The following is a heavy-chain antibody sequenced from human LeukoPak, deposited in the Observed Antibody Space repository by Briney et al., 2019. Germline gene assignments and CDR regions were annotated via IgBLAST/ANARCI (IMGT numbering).Heavy chain of an antibody. J-gene: IGHJ5*02. Sequence: SDTLSLTCAVSGYSISSSNWWGWIRQPPGKGLEWIGYIYYSGSTYYNPSLKSRVTMSVDTSKNQFSLKLSSVTAVDTAVYYCASVVPAASMAFDPWGQGTLVIVSS. D-gene: IGHD2-2*01. CDR2: IYYSGST. CDR1: GYSISSSNW. V-gene: IGHV4-28*01. CDR3: ASVVPAASMAFDP.